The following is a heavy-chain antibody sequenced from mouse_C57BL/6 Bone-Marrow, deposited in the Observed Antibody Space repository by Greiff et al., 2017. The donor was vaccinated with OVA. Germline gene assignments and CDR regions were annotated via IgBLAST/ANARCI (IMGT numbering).Heavy chain of an antibody. CDR2: ISDGGSYT. D-gene: IGHD1-1*01. Sequence: EVKLVESGGGLVKPGGSLKLSCAASGFTFSSYAMSWVRQTPEKRLEWVATISDGGSYTYYPDNVKGRFTISRDNAKNNLYLQMSHLKSEDTAMYYCARADGYWRYFDYWGQGTTLTVSS. CDR1: GFTFSSYA. V-gene: IGHV5-4*03. CDR3: ARADGYWRYFDY. J-gene: IGHJ2*01.